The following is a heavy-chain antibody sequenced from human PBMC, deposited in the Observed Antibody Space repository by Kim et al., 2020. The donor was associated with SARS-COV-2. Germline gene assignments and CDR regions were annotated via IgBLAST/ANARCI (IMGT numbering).Heavy chain of an antibody. D-gene: IGHD3-16*01. J-gene: IGHJ6*02. V-gene: IGHV3-43*01. CDR1: GFTFDDYT. Sequence: GGSLRLSCAASGFTFDDYTMHWVRQAPGKGLEWVSLISWDGGSTYYADSVKGRFTISRDNSKNSLYLQMNSLRTEDTALYYCAKDIVGFPGPPYGMDVWGQGTTVTVSS. CDR2: ISWDGGST. CDR3: AKDIVGFPGPPYGMDV.